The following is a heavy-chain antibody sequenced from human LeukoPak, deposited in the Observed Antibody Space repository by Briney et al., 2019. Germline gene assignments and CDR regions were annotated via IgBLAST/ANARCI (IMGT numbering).Heavy chain of an antibody. D-gene: IGHD6-19*01. J-gene: IGHJ4*02. CDR2: IIPIFGTA. CDR1: GGTFSSYA. V-gene: IGHV1-69*13. CDR3: ARDGGSSGWYFCVY. Sequence: GASVKVSCKXSGGTFSSYAISWVRQAPGQGLEWMGGIIPIFGTANYAQKFQGRVTITADESTSTAYMELSSLRSEDTAVYYCARDGGSSGWYFCVYWGQGTLVTVSS.